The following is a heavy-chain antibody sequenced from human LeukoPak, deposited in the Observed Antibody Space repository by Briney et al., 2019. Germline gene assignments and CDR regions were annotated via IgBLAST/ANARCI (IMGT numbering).Heavy chain of an antibody. CDR3: ASPGGGPTDY. D-gene: IGHD3-16*01. V-gene: IGHV4-39*01. J-gene: IGHJ4*02. CDR1: GSSISSGGYY. CDR2: IYYSGST. Sequence: SETLSLTCTVSGSSISSGGYYWGWIRQPPGKGLEWIGSIYYSGSTYYNPSLKSRVTISVDTSKNQFSLRLSSVTAADTAVYYCASPGGGPTDYWGQGTLVTVSS.